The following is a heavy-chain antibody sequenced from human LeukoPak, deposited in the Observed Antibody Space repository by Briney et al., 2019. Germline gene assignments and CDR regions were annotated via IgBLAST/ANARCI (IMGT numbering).Heavy chain of an antibody. CDR3: AREVTAQEFDY. J-gene: IGHJ4*02. Sequence: PSETLSLTCAVYGGSFSGYYWSWIRQPPGKGLEWIGYIYYSGSTNYNPSLKSRVTISVDTSKNQFSLKLSSVTAADTAVYYCAREVTAQEFDYWGQGTLVTVSS. D-gene: IGHD2-21*02. CDR1: GGSFSGYY. CDR2: IYYSGST. V-gene: IGHV4-59*01.